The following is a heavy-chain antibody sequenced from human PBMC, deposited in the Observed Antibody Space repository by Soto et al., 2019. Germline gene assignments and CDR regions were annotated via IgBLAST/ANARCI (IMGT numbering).Heavy chain of an antibody. CDR3: ASMERAPGTDWWFDP. CDR1: GGSISSYY. V-gene: IGHV4-59*12. Sequence: PSETLSLTCTVSGGSISSYYWSWIRQPPGKGLEWIGYIYFRGTTYYNPSLKSRVTISADTSKNQFSLKLNSVTAADTAVYYCASMERAPGTDWWFDPSCQATLVTVSS. D-gene: IGHD6-13*01. J-gene: IGHJ5*02. CDR2: IYFRGTT.